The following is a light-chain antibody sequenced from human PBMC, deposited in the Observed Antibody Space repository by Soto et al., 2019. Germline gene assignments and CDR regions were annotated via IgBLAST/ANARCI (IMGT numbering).Light chain of an antibody. CDR3: QQYGNSPRYS. J-gene: IGKJ2*03. V-gene: IGKV3-20*01. CDR1: QGISNY. CDR2: ATS. Sequence: TQSPSSLSASVGDRVTITCRASQGISNYLAWYQQKPGQAPRLLIYATSSRATGIPDRFSGSGSGTDFTLTISRLEPEDFAVYYCQQYGNSPRYSFGQGTKLEIK.